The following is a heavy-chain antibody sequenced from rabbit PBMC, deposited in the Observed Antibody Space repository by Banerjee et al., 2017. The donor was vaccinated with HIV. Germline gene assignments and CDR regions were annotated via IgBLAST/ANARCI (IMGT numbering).Heavy chain of an antibody. D-gene: IGHD4-1*01. Sequence: QEQLVESGGGLVQPGGSLKLSCKASGFDFSNYGVSWVRQAPGKGLEWIGYIDPVFDGTYYASWAKGRFTISKTSWTTVTLQMTSLTAADTATYFCARDLAGVTGWNFNLWGPGTLVTVS. V-gene: IGHV1S39*01. CDR3: ARDLAGVTGWNFNL. J-gene: IGHJ4*01. CDR1: GFDFSNYG. CDR2: IDPVFDGT.